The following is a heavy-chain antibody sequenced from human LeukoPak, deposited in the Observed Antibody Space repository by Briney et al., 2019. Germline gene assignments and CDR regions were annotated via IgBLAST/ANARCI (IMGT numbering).Heavy chain of an antibody. CDR3: ARPSDLWYQVDY. J-gene: IGHJ4*02. CDR1: GYTFANFW. V-gene: IGHV5-51*01. CDR2: IYPGDSDT. D-gene: IGHD2-2*01. Sequence: GESLKISCKASGYTFANFWIGWVRQMPGKGLEWMGIIYPGDSDTRYSPSFQGQVTISADKSISTAYLQWSSLKASDTAMYYCARPSDLWYQVDYWGQGTLVTVSS.